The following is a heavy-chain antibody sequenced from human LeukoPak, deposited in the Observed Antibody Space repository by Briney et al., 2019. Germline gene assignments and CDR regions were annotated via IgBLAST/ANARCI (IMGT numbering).Heavy chain of an antibody. CDR2: IYPGDSDT. Sequence: GESLKISCKGSGYRFTSYWIGWVRPMPGKGLEWTGIIYPGDSDTRYSPSFQGQVTISADKSISTAYLQWSSLKASDTAMYYCARRYDSSGYRYFDYWGQGTLVTVSS. V-gene: IGHV5-51*01. CDR3: ARRYDSSGYRYFDY. J-gene: IGHJ4*02. CDR1: GYRFTSYW. D-gene: IGHD3-22*01.